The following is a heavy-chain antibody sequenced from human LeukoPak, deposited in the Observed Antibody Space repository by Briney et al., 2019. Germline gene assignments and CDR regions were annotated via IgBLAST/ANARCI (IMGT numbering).Heavy chain of an antibody. CDR1: GGSFSGYY. CDR2: INHSGST. Sequence: SETLSLTCAVYGGSFSGYYWSWIRQPPGKGLEWIGEINHSGSTNYNPSLKSRVTISVDTSKNQFSLKLSSVTAADTAVYYCARGPPLGYCSSTSCQGWFDPWGQGTLVTVSS. V-gene: IGHV4-34*01. CDR3: ARGPPLGYCSSTSCQGWFDP. D-gene: IGHD2-2*03. J-gene: IGHJ5*02.